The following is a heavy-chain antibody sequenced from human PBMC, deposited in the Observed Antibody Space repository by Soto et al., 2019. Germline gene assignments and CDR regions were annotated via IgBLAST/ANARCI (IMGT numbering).Heavy chain of an antibody. D-gene: IGHD2-2*01. V-gene: IGHV1-18*01. CDR1: GYTFSIYG. CDR2: ISAYNGNT. J-gene: IGHJ5*02. Sequence: QVQLVQSGAEVKKPGASVKVSCKASGYTFSIYGITWVRQAPGQRREWMGWISAYNGNTNYAQKLQGRVTMTTDTSTSTAHMELWSLRSDDTAVYYCVRERCTSTSCYDSWFAPWGQGTLVTVSS. CDR3: VRERCTSTSCYDSWFAP.